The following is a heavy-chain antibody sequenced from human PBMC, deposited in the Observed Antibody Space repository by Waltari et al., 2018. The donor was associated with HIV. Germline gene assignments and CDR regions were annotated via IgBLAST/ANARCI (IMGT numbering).Heavy chain of an antibody. Sequence: QVQLVQSGAGVKKPGASLKVSCKASGYTFTDYYVHWVRQAPGQGLEWRGVINPKTGDTRYAQTCRGRVTMTRDPSINPVYLELNRVKVDDTATYYGARETRVDGDYLKYMDLGGQGVLVTVSS. J-gene: IGHJ4*02. V-gene: IGHV1-2*02. CDR1: GYTFTDYY. CDR3: ARETRVDGDYLKYMDL. CDR2: INPKTGDT. D-gene: IGHD4-17*01.